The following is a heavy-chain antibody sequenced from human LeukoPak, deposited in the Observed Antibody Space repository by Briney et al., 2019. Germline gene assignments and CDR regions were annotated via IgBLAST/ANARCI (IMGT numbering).Heavy chain of an antibody. CDR1: GGSISSYY. CDR2: IYYSGST. J-gene: IGHJ6*02. V-gene: IGHV4-59*01. CDR3: ARFTRDGMDV. Sequence: SETLSLTCTVSGGSISSYYWSWIRQPPGKGLEWIGYIYYSGSTNYNPSLKSRVTISVDTSKNQFSLKLSSVTAADTAVYYCARFTRDGMDVWGQGTTVTVSS.